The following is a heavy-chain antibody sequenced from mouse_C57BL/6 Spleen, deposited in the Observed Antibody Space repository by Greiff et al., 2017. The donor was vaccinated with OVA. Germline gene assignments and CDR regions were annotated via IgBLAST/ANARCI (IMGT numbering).Heavy chain of an antibody. CDR1: GFTFSSYA. J-gene: IGHJ3*01. CDR3: ARDSGSWFAY. V-gene: IGHV5-4*01. CDR2: ISDGGSYT. Sequence: EVKLVESGGGLVKPGGSLKLSCAASGFTFSSYAMSWVRQPPEKRLEWVATISDGGSYTYYPDNVKGRFTISRDNAKNNLYLQMNDLKSEDTAMDYCARDSGSWFAYWGQGTLVTVSA.